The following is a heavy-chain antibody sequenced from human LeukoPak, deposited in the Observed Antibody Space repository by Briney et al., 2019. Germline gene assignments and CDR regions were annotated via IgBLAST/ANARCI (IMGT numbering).Heavy chain of an antibody. D-gene: IGHD3-22*01. CDR3: AGPPYYNDSSGYLDAFDI. V-gene: IGHV1-69*02. CDR2: IIPILGIA. CDR1: GGTFSSYT. Sequence: ASVKVSCKASGGTFSSYTISWVRQAPGQGLEWMGRIIPILGIANYAQKFQGRVTITADKSTSTAYMELSSLRSEDSAGYYSAGPPYYNDSSGYLDAFDIWWEGTMFTVSS. J-gene: IGHJ3*02.